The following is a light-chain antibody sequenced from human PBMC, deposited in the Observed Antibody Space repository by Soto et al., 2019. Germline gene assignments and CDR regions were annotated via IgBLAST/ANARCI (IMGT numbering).Light chain of an antibody. V-gene: IGKV3-20*01. CDR2: GAS. Sequence: EIVLTQSPGTLSLSPGERATLSCRASQSVSSNYLAWYQRKPGQAPRLLIYGASSRAIDIPNRFSCSGSGTDFTLTITRLEPEDFAVYYCQQYGSSPPTFGQGTKVEI. CDR1: QSVSSNY. J-gene: IGKJ1*01. CDR3: QQYGSSPPT.